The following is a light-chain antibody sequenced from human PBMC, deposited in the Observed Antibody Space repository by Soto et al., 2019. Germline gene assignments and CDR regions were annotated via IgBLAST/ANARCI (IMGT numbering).Light chain of an antibody. CDR3: QQYNSYSPEA. CDR2: DAS. V-gene: IGKV1-5*01. CDR1: QSISSW. Sequence: DIQMTQSPSTLSASVGDRVTITCRASQSISSWLAWYQQKPGKAPKLLIYDASSLESGVPSRFSGSGSVTEFTLTISSLQPDDFATYYCQQYNSYSPEAFGPGTKVDIK. J-gene: IGKJ3*01.